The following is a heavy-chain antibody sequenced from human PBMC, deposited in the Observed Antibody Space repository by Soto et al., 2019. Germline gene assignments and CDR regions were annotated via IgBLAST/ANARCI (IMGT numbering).Heavy chain of an antibody. V-gene: IGHV3-7*05. CDR2: IKQDGSEK. CDR1: GFTFSSYW. CDR3: ARETYYDILTGYYNNYYYGMDV. J-gene: IGHJ6*02. Sequence: HPGGSLRLSCAASGFTFSSYWMSWVRQAPGKGLEWVANIKQDGSEKYYVDSVKGRFTISRDNAKNSLYLQMNSLRAEDTAVYYCARETYYDILTGYYNNYYYGMDVWGQGTTVTVSS. D-gene: IGHD3-9*01.